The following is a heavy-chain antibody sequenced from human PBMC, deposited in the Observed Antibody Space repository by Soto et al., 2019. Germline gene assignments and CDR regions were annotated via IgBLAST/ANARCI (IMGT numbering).Heavy chain of an antibody. Sequence: ASVKVSCKASGCTFINYYMHWVRQAPGQGPEWMGWISPNSGSTNYAQRFQGRVTMTRDTSITTAYMELSSLRSDDTAVYFCARGRGSSSNNFFDPWGQGTLVTVSS. D-gene: IGHD6-6*01. CDR1: GCTFINYY. V-gene: IGHV1-2*02. CDR3: ARGRGSSSNNFFDP. CDR2: ISPNSGST. J-gene: IGHJ5*02.